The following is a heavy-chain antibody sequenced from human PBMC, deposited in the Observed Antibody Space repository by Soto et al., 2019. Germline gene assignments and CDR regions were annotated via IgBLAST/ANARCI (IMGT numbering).Heavy chain of an antibody. CDR3: AKDPIQLWSVVPYYGMDV. CDR2: ISGSGGST. J-gene: IGHJ6*02. CDR1: GFTFSSYA. Sequence: GSLLLSCAASGFTFSSYAVSWVRQAPGKGLEWVSAISGSGGSTYYADSVKGRFTISRDNSKNTLYLQMNSLRAEDTAVYYCAKDPIQLWSVVPYYGMDVWGQGTTVTVSS. V-gene: IGHV3-23*01. D-gene: IGHD5-18*01.